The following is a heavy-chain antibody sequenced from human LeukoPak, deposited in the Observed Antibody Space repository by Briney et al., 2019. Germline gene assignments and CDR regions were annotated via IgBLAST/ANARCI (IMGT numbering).Heavy chain of an antibody. V-gene: IGHV4-59*08. CDR2: IFYSGTT. CDR3: ARLATYYYDSSPYDY. CDR1: GGSISSYY. J-gene: IGHJ4*02. Sequence: SETLSLTSTVSGGSISSYYWSWIRRPPGKGLEWIGYIFYSGTTNYNPSLKSRVTISVDTSKNQFSLRLSSVTAADTAVYYCARLATYYYDSSPYDYWGQGTLVTVSS. D-gene: IGHD3-22*01.